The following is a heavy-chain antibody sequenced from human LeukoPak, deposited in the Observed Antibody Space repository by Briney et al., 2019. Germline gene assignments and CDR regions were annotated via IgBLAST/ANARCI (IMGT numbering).Heavy chain of an antibody. CDR2: IDTDGSST. CDR3: ARDRRYYDSSGYYFHWYFDL. CDR1: GFTFSSYW. J-gene: IGHJ2*01. V-gene: IGHV3-74*01. D-gene: IGHD3-22*01. Sequence: GGSLRLSCAASGFTFSSYWMHWVRQAPGKGLVWVSRIDTDGSSTSYADSVKGRFTISRDNSKNTLSLQMNSLRAEDTALYYCARDRRYYDSSGYYFHWYFDLWGRGTLVTVSS.